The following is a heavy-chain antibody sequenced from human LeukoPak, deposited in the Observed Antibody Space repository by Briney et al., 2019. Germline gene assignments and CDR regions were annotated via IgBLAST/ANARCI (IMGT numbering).Heavy chain of an antibody. Sequence: GGSLRLSCEASGFTFSSYGMHWVRQAPGKGLEWVAVIWYDGSNKYYADSVKGRFTISRDNSKNTLYLQMNSLRAEDTAVYYCARDHYYYDSSGYYSLFDLWGRGTLVTVSS. V-gene: IGHV3-33*08. CDR3: ARDHYYYDSSGYYSLFDL. CDR1: GFTFSSYG. D-gene: IGHD3-22*01. J-gene: IGHJ2*01. CDR2: IWYDGSNK.